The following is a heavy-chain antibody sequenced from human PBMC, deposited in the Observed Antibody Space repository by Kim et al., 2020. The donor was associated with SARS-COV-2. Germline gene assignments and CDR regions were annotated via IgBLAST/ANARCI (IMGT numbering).Heavy chain of an antibody. V-gene: IGHV4-59*01. CDR1: GGSISSYY. CDR2: IYYSGST. D-gene: IGHD6-13*01. Sequence: SETLSLTCTVSGGSISSYYWSWIRQPPGKGLEWIGYIYYSGSTNYNPSLKSRVTISVDTSKNQFSLKLSSVTAADTAVYYCARGGRYSSSWAAFDIWGQGTMVTVSS. CDR3: ARGGRYSSSWAAFDI. J-gene: IGHJ3*02.